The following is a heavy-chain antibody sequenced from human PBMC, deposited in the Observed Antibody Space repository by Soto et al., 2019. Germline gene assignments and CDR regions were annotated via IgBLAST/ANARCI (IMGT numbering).Heavy chain of an antibody. CDR2: IYNDGRT. Sequence: EEQVVESGGGLVQPGGSLRLSCAASGFTVSSAYMSWVRQGPGKGLEWVSVIYNDGRTYYAESVKSRFTISRESTRNTLSLQMSSLRAEDTAIYYCARDPDYGALVDAFDIWGQGTAVTVSS. J-gene: IGHJ3*02. D-gene: IGHD4-17*01. V-gene: IGHV3-66*01. CDR3: ARDPDYGALVDAFDI. CDR1: GFTVSSAY.